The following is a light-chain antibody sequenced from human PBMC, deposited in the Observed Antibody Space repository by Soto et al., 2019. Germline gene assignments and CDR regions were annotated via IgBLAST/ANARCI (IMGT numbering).Light chain of an antibody. J-gene: IGLJ3*02. Sequence: QAASVSGSPGQSITISCTGTSSDVGSYNLVSWYQHHPGRAPKLMIYEVSKRPSGVSNRFSGSKSGNTASLTISGLQAEDEADYYCCSYAGSITWVFGGGTKLTVL. CDR3: CSYAGSITWV. CDR1: SSDVGSYNL. CDR2: EVS. V-gene: IGLV2-23*02.